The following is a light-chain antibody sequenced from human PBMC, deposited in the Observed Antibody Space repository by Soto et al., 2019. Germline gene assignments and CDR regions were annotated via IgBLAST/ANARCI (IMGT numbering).Light chain of an antibody. CDR1: QRISKK. Sequence: DIQMTQSPSSLSASVGDRVTITCRAGQRISKKLSWYQQKPGKAPKLLIYAASTLQNGVPSRISGSGSGTDFTLTIDSLQPEDFATYYCQQSYSRVTFGQGTKVEIK. V-gene: IGKV1-39*01. J-gene: IGKJ1*01. CDR2: AAS. CDR3: QQSYSRVT.